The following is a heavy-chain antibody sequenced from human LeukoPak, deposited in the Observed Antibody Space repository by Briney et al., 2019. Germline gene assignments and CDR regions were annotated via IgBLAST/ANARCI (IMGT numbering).Heavy chain of an antibody. J-gene: IGHJ4*02. V-gene: IGHV3-30*02. CDR1: GFSFSNNG. CDR3: ANLDWDTGFDY. CDR2: IRHDGTND. Sequence: GGSLRLSCAASGFSFSNNGMHWVRQAPGKGLEWVAFIRHDGTNDHYADSVQGRFTISRDNSKTTLYLEMNSLRAEDTAVYYCANLDWDTGFDYWGQGTLVTVSS. D-gene: IGHD3-9*01.